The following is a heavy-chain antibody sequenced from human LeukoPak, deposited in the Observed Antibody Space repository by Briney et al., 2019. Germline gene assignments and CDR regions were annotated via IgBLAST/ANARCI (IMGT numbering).Heavy chain of an antibody. CDR2: IWYDGSNK. V-gene: IGHV3-33*01. CDR1: GFTFSSYG. D-gene: IGHD6-13*01. CDR3: AREGGRQQLDYYYYGMDV. Sequence: QPGGSLRLSCAASGFTFSSYGMHWVRQAPGKGLEGVAVIWYDGSNKYYADSVKGRFTISRDNSKNTLYLQMNSLRAEDTAVYYCAREGGRQQLDYYYYGMDVWGQGTTVTVSS. J-gene: IGHJ6*02.